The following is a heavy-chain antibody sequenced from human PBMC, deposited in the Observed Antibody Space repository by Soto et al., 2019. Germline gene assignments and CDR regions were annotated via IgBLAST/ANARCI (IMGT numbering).Heavy chain of an antibody. CDR1: GASITFGGYS. CDR3: ARGGGSDSFDY. J-gene: IGHJ4*02. D-gene: IGHD1-26*01. V-gene: IGHV4-30-2*01. Sequence: SETLSLTCTVSGASITFGGYSWSWIRQTPGKGLEWIGYINHLETTFYNPSFESRLTLSIDRAKNQFSLKLHSMSAADRAVYFCARGGGSDSFDYWGQGILVTAPQ. CDR2: INHLETT.